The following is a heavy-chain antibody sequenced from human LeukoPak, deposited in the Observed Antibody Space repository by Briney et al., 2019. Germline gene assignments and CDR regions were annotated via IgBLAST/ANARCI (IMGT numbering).Heavy chain of an antibody. V-gene: IGHV1-46*01. CDR1: GYTFTSYY. J-gene: IGHJ4*02. CDR2: INPTGSST. CDR3: ARVYSSSWYLFY. D-gene: IGHD6-13*01. Sequence: GASVKVSCKTSGYTFTSYYMHWVRQAPGQGLEWMGVINPTGSSTNYAEKFQGRVTMTRDMSTSTVYMELSSLRSEDTAVYYCARVYSSSWYLFYWGQGTLVTVSS.